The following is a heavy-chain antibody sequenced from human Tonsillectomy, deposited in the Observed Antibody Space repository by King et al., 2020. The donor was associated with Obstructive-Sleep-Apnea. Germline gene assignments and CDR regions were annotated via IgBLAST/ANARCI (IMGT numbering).Heavy chain of an antibody. Sequence: VQLVESGGGLVQPGVSLRLSCAASGFTFSSYWMSWVRQAPGKGLEWGANIKQDGSEKYYVDSVKGRFTISRDNAKNSLYLQMNSLRAEDTAVYYCARWYGYYYDSSGYYPPHYFDYWGQGTLVTVSS. CDR2: IKQDGSEK. V-gene: IGHV3-7*03. CDR3: ARWYGYYYDSSGYYPPHYFDY. D-gene: IGHD3-22*01. J-gene: IGHJ4*02. CDR1: GFTFSSYW.